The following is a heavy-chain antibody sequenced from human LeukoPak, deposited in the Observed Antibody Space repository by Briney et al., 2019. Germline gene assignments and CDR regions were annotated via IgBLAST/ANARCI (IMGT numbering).Heavy chain of an antibody. CDR1: GGTFSNYA. CDR2: IIPIFGTA. CDR3: ARGWLAETTVVTPYNY. Sequence: SVKVSCKASGGTFSNYAINWVRQAPGQGLEWLGGIIPIFGTAHYSQKFQGRVTITAVDSMNTAYMELSSLRSDDTAVYYCARGWLAETTVVTPYNYWGQGTLVTVSS. D-gene: IGHD4-23*01. V-gene: IGHV1-69*01. J-gene: IGHJ4*02.